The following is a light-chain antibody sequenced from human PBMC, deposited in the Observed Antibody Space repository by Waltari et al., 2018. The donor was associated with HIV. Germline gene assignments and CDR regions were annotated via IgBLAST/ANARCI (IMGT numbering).Light chain of an antibody. CDR3: QSGDTTGAYPVVL. CDR2: KDT. CDR1: ALSTQF. Sequence: SSELTQPPSVSVSPGQTATITCSGDALSTQFSYWYQQKPGRAPSLVIYKDTQRPSGLPARFSGSTSGTTVSLTIKAVRPEDEADYYCQSGDTTGAYPVVLFGGGTKLTVL. J-gene: IGLJ2*01. V-gene: IGLV3-25*03.